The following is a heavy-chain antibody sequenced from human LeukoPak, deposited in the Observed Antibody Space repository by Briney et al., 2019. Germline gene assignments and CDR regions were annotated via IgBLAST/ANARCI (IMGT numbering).Heavy chain of an antibody. D-gene: IGHD4-17*01. CDR3: ARDKTTVTLFDY. CDR2: INTDRSIT. CDR1: GFTFTNHW. Sequence: GGSLRLSCAASGFTFTNHWMHWFRQAPGKGLMWLSRINTDRSITGHADSVKGRFTISRDNAKNTVYLQINSLRAEDTAVYYCARDKTTVTLFDYWGQGTLVTVSS. V-gene: IGHV3-74*01. J-gene: IGHJ4*02.